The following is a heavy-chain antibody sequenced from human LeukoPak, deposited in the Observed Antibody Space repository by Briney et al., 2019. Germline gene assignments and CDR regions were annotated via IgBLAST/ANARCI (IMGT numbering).Heavy chain of an antibody. D-gene: IGHD6-19*01. V-gene: IGHV1-18*04. Sequence: ASVKVSCKASGYTFTGYYMHWVRQAPGQGLEWMGWISAYNGNTNYAQKLQGRVTMTTDTSTSTAYMELRSLRSDDTAVYYCARDRVAGTNTNDYWGQGTLVTVSS. J-gene: IGHJ4*02. CDR1: GYTFTGYY. CDR2: ISAYNGNT. CDR3: ARDRVAGTNTNDY.